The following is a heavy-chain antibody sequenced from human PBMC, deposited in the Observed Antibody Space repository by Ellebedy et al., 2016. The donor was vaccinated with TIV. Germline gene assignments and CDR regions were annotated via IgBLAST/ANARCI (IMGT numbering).Heavy chain of an antibody. J-gene: IGHJ4*02. Sequence: GESLKISXAASGFTFSSYSMNWVRQAPGKGLEWVSYISSSSSTIYYADSVKGRSTISRDNSKNTVYLQMNSLRSEDTAVYYCRPGHYSDAWGQGTLVTVSS. CDR1: GFTFSSYS. CDR2: ISSSSSTI. CDR3: RPGHYSDA. V-gene: IGHV3-48*01.